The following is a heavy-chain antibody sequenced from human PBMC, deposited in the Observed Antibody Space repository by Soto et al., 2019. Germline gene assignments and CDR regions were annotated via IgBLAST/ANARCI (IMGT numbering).Heavy chain of an antibody. CDR1: GFTFSSYG. CDR3: ARDLRLGYDSSGYYQFDY. V-gene: IGHV3-33*01. CDR2: IWYDGSNK. J-gene: IGHJ4*02. Sequence: PRLSCAASGFTFSSYGMHWVRQAPGKGLEWVAVIWYDGSNKYYADSVKGRFTISRDNSKNTLYLQMNSLRAEDTAVYYCARDLRLGYDSSGYYQFDYWGQGTLVTVSS. D-gene: IGHD3-22*01.